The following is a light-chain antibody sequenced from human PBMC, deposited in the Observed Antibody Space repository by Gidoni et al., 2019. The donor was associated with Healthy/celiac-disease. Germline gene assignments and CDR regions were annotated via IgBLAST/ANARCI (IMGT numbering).Light chain of an antibody. CDR1: SSDVGGYNY. J-gene: IGLJ2*01. CDR3: SSYTSSSTL. Sequence: SAPTPPAPVAGSPGQSFTISCTGTSSDVGGYNYVSWYQQHPGKAPKLMIYDVSNRPSGVSNRFSGSKSGNTASLTISGLQAEDEADYYCSSYTSSSTLFGGGTKLTVL. CDR2: DVS. V-gene: IGLV2-14*01.